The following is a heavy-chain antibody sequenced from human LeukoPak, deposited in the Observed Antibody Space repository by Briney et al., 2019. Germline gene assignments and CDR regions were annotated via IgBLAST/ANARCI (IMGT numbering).Heavy chain of an antibody. J-gene: IGHJ4*02. D-gene: IGHD3-3*01. CDR1: GFTFSSYG. V-gene: IGHV3-23*01. CDR3: AKDLSDFWSGSY. CDR2: ISGSGERT. Sequence: GGSLRLSCAASGFTFSSYGMSWVRQAPGKGLEWVSVISGSGERTYYADSVKGRFTISRDNSKNTLYLQMNSLRAEDTAVYYCAKDLSDFWSGSYWGQGTLVTVSS.